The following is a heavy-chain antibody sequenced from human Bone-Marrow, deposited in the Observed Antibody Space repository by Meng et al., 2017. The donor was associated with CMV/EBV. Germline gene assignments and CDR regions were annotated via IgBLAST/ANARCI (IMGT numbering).Heavy chain of an antibody. D-gene: IGHD5-24*01. CDR1: GFTFRNYA. CDR3: ATTNNGFFDY. J-gene: IGHJ4*02. V-gene: IGHV3-7*01. Sequence: GSLRLSCAASGFTFRNYAMSWVRQAPGKGPEWVANIQQEGSAKYYVDSVRGRFTISRDNANSSLSLQMNSLRAEDTAIYYCATTNNGFFDYWAQGALVTVSS. CDR2: IQQEGSAK.